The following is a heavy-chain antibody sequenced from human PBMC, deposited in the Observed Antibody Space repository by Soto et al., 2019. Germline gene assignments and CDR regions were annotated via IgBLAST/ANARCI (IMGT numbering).Heavy chain of an antibody. CDR2: ISAYNGNT. D-gene: IGHD5-12*01. V-gene: IGHV1-18*04. CDR1: GYTFTSYG. CDR3: ARVDIVATVGDYYYGMDV. J-gene: IGHJ6*02. Sequence: ASVKVSCKASGYTFTSYGISWVRQAPGQGLEWMGWISAYNGNTNYAQKLQGRVTMTTDTSTSTAYMELRSLRSDDTAVYYRARVDIVATVGDYYYGMDVWGQGTTVTVSS.